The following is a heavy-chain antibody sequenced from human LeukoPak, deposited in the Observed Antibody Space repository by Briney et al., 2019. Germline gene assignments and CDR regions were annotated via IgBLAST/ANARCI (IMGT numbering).Heavy chain of an antibody. CDR1: GFTFNSFA. CDR3: AKDIGVSGSGNANWFDP. CDR2: ISGSDGSS. D-gene: IGHD3-10*01. Sequence: GGSLRLSCAASGFTFNSFAMNWVRQAPGKGLEWVSSISGSDGSSHYADFVKGRFTISRDNSKNTLHLQMNSLRAEDTAVYYCAKDIGVSGSGNANWFDPWGQGTLVTVSS. V-gene: IGHV3-23*01. J-gene: IGHJ5*02.